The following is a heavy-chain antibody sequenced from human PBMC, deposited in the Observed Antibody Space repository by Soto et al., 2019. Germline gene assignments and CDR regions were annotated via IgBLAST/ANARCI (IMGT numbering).Heavy chain of an antibody. J-gene: IGHJ6*02. Sequence: EVQLVESGGGLVMPGGSLRLSCIASGFSFSTYSMNWVRQAPGKGLEWVSSIRRSGDYTYYADSLKGRFTISRDNAKNSLSLQMISQRAEDTAVYYCARSTSLGGMDVWGQGTTVTVSS. V-gene: IGHV3-21*01. D-gene: IGHD1-1*01. CDR1: GFSFSTYS. CDR2: IRRSGDYT. CDR3: ARSTSLGGMDV.